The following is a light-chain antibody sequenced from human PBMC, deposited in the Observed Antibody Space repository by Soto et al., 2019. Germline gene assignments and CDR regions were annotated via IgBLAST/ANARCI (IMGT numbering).Light chain of an antibody. CDR2: AAS. V-gene: IGKV1-12*01. J-gene: IGKJ1*01. CDR1: QGIGGR. CDR3: LQVSTFPRT. Sequence: DIQMTQSPSSVSASVGDRVSITCRASQGIGGRLAWFQQKPGRAPQLLIQAASTLLSGVPSRFSGSGSGADFILTINNLQPEDSASYYCLQVSTFPRTFGQGTKVEIK.